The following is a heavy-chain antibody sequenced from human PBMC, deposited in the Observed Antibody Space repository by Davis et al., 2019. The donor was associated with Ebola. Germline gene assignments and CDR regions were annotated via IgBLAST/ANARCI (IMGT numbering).Heavy chain of an antibody. J-gene: IGHJ5*02. D-gene: IGHD2-2*02. CDR2: IYYSGST. V-gene: IGHV4-39*02. CDR3: ARAPIVVVPAAIRRGWFDP. Sequence: SETLSLTCTVSGGSISSSSYYWGWIRQPPGKGLEWIGSIYYSGSTYYNPSLKSRVTISVDTSKNHFSLKLSSVTAADTAVYYCARAPIVVVPAAIRRGWFDPWGQGTLVTVSS. CDR1: GGSISSSSYY.